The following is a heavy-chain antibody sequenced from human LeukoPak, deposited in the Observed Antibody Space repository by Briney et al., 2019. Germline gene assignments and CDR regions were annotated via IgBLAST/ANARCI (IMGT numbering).Heavy chain of an antibody. CDR2: ISGSGGST. Sequence: GGSLRLSCAASGFTFSNSAMNWVRQAPGKGLEWVSAISGSGGSTYYANSVKGRFTISRDNSKNTLYLQMNSLRADDTAVYFCAKDVWNDGNWFDPWGQGTLVTVSS. V-gene: IGHV3-23*01. D-gene: IGHD1-1*01. J-gene: IGHJ5*02. CDR1: GFTFSNSA. CDR3: AKDVWNDGNWFDP.